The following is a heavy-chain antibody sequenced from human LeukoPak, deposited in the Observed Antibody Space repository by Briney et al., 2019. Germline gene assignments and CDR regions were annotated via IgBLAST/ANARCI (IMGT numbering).Heavy chain of an antibody. V-gene: IGHV4-34*01. Sequence: SETLSLACAVYGGSFSGYYWSWIRQPPGKGLEWIGEINRSGSTNYNPSLKSRVTISVDTSKNQFSLKLSSVTAADTAVYYCARGPRRGYSYGYLDYWGQGTLVTVSS. J-gene: IGHJ4*02. D-gene: IGHD5-18*01. CDR2: INRSGST. CDR3: ARGPRRGYSYGYLDY. CDR1: GGSFSGYY.